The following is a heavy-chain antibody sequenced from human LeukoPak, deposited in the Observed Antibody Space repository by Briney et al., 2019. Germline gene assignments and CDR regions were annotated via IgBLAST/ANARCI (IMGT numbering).Heavy chain of an antibody. D-gene: IGHD2-15*01. V-gene: IGHV1-18*01. CDR3: AREGYCSGGTCYSTMNWFDP. CDR2: ISAYNGNT. J-gene: IGHJ5*02. Sequence: GAPVKVSCKASGYRFTSYGITWVRQAPGQGLEWMGWISAYNGNTNYAQKLQGRVTLTTDTSTSTAYMELRSLRSDDTAVYYCAREGYCSGGTCYSTMNWFDPWGQGTLVTVSS. CDR1: GYRFTSYG.